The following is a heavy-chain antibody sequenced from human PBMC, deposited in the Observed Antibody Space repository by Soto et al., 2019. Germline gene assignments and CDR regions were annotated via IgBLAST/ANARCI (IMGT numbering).Heavy chain of an antibody. J-gene: IGHJ5*02. Sequence: GASVKVSCKASGYTFTSYGISWVRQAPGQGLEWMGWISAYNGNTNYAQKLQGRVTMTTDTSTSTAYMELRSLRSDDTAVYYCARDLYGRGGSGYSGWPFDPWGQGTLVPVSP. CDR1: GYTFTSYG. CDR2: ISAYNGNT. V-gene: IGHV1-18*01. CDR3: ARDLYGRGGSGYSGWPFDP. D-gene: IGHD2-15*01.